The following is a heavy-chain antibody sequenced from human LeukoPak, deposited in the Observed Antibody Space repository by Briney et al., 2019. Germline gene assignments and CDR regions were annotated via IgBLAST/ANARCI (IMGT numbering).Heavy chain of an antibody. D-gene: IGHD3-9*01. Sequence: SETLSLTCTVSCGSISSYYWSWIRQPPGKGLEWIGYIYYSGSTNYNPSLKSRVTISVDTSKNQFSLKLSSVTAADTAVYYCARHGDGASVLRYFDWLSHYYYGMDVWGQGTTVTVSS. CDR1: CGSISSYY. J-gene: IGHJ6*02. V-gene: IGHV4-59*08. CDR2: IYYSGST. CDR3: ARHGDGASVLRYFDWLSHYYYGMDV.